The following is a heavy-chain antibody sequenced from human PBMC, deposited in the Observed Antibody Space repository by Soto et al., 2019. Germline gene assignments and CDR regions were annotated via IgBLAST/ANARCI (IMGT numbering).Heavy chain of an antibody. CDR3: AFSPRRYSVYDSPAF. V-gene: IGHV3-23*01. J-gene: IGHJ3*01. Sequence: PGGSLRLSCAASGFTFSSYAMSWVRQAPGKGLEWVSAISGSGGSTYYADSVKGRFTISRDNSKNTLYLQMNSLRAEDTAVYDCAFSPRRYSVYDSPAFWGQGTMVTVSS. CDR1: GFTFSSYA. D-gene: IGHD5-12*01. CDR2: ISGSGGST.